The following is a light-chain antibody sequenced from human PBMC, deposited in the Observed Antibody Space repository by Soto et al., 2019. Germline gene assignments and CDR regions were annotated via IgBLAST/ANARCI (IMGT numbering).Light chain of an antibody. J-gene: IGKJ2*01. CDR1: QHITND. V-gene: IGKV1-17*01. CDR2: LAS. CDR3: LHHNGYPPV. Sequence: DIQMTQSPSSLSASVGDTVTITCRASQHITNDCASYQQKAGRAPKCLILLASRLQTGVPSRFSVSGSGTDFTLTISSLQPEDVATYYCLHHNGYPPVFGQGTKVESK.